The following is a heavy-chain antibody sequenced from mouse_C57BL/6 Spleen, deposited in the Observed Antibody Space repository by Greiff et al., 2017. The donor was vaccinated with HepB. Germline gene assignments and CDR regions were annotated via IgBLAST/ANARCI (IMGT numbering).Heavy chain of an antibody. J-gene: IGHJ4*01. CDR1: GYTFTGYW. CDR2: ILPGSGST. Sequence: VMLVESGAELMKPGASVKLSCKATGYTFTGYWIEWVKQRPGHGLEWIGEILPGSGSTNYNEKFKGKATFTADTSSNTAYMQLSSLTTEDSAIYYCARGGYDYDGGGYAMDYWGQGTSVTVSS. V-gene: IGHV1-9*01. CDR3: ARGGYDYDGGGYAMDY. D-gene: IGHD2-4*01.